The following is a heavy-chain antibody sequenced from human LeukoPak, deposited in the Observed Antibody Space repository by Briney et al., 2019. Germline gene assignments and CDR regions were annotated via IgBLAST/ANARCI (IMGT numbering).Heavy chain of an antibody. D-gene: IGHD1-1*01. CDR3: ARVFNWNDYYYYYMDV. Sequence: GGSLRLSCAASRFTFSSYSMNWVRQAPGKGLEWVSSISSSSSYIYYADSVKGRFTISRDNAKNSLYLQMNSLRAEDTAVYYCARVFNWNDYYYYYMDVWGKGTTVTVSS. CDR2: ISSSSSYI. J-gene: IGHJ6*03. V-gene: IGHV3-21*01. CDR1: RFTFSSYS.